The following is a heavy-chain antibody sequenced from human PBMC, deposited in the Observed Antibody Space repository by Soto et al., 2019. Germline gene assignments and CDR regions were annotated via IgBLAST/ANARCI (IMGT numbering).Heavy chain of an antibody. D-gene: IGHD6-19*01. J-gene: IGHJ4*02. Sequence: GESLKISCKGSGYSFTTYWIGWVRQMPGKGLEWMGIIYPTDSDTRYSPSFQGQVTISADKSVSTAYLQWSSLKASDTAMYYCARTVREQWLADYWGRGTLVTVSS. CDR2: IYPTDSDT. CDR3: ARTVREQWLADY. CDR1: GYSFTTYW. V-gene: IGHV5-51*01.